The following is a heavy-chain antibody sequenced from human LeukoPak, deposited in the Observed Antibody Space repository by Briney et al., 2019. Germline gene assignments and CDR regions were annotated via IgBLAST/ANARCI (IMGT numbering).Heavy chain of an antibody. CDR3: AKGNFYHHDPTGYLEEDALDV. CDR2: ISSAGGST. D-gene: IGHD3-22*01. V-gene: IGHV3-23*01. Sequence: GGSLRLSCAASGFSFKSYSMTWVRQAPGKGLDWVSIISSAGGSTYYSESVKDRFTISRDNSKNTLYVQMYSLRPEDTALYFCAKGNFYHHDPTGYLEEDALDVWGQGTMVSVSP. J-gene: IGHJ3*01. CDR1: GFSFKSYS.